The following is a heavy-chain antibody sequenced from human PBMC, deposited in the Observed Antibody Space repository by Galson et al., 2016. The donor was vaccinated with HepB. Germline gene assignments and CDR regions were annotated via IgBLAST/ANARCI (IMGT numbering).Heavy chain of an antibody. Sequence: SLRLSCATSGFTFSNFGMHWVRQAPGKGLEWLSVIWFDGTNIFQAESVKGRFTISRDNTRNTLYLHVSKLRVEDTAVYYCARGFPAATIDYWGQGTLVTVSS. D-gene: IGHD2-2*01. CDR3: ARGFPAATIDY. CDR1: GFTFSNFG. CDR2: IWFDGTNI. J-gene: IGHJ4*02. V-gene: IGHV3-33*01.